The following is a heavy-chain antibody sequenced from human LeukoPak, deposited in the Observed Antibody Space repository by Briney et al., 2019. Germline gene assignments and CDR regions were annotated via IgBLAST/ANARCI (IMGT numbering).Heavy chain of an antibody. Sequence: ASVKVSCKASGYTFTSYAMNWVRQAPGQGLEWMGWINTNTGNPTYAQGFTGRFVFSLDTSVSTAYLQISSLKAEDTAVYYCARTRYYYGSGNSWWFDPWGQGTLVTVSS. J-gene: IGHJ5*02. CDR2: INTNTGNP. V-gene: IGHV7-4-1*02. D-gene: IGHD3-10*01. CDR1: GYTFTSYA. CDR3: ARTRYYYGSGNSWWFDP.